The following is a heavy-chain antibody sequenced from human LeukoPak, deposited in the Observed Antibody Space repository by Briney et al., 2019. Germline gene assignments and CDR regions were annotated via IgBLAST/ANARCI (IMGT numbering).Heavy chain of an antibody. CDR3: ARHLNYYLDY. V-gene: IGHV3-74*01. CDR1: GLTFSSSW. Sequence: PGGSLRLSCAASGLTFSSSWMHWVRQAPGKGLVWVSRISSDGSITGYADSVKGRFTISRDNAKNTLYLQMNSLRAEDTAVYYCARHLNYYLDYWGQGTLVTVSS. CDR2: ISSDGSIT. J-gene: IGHJ4*02. D-gene: IGHD3-10*01.